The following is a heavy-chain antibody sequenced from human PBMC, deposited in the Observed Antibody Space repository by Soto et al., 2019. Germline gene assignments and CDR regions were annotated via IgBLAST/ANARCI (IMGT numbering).Heavy chain of an antibody. V-gene: IGHV3-30*03. CDR2: ISKDGSVK. CDR3: TGEVASGY. D-gene: IGHD2-8*02. J-gene: IGHJ4*02. Sequence: QVQLVESGGGVVQPGRSLRLSCAASGFTFSSYGMHWVRQTPGKGLEWVAVISKDGSVKYYADSVKGRFTISRDNSQNTSYLQMNSLGAEDTAVYYFTGEVASGYWGQGTLVTVSS. CDR1: GFTFSSYG.